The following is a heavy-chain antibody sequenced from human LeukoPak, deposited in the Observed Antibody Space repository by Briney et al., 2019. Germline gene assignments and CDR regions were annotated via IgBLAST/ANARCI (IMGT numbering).Heavy chain of an antibody. CDR2: INHSRST. J-gene: IGHJ4*02. CDR3: ARARYHTEMTYFRTVYYFDY. CDR1: GGSFSPYY. Sequence: SETLSLTCAVYGGSFSPYYWSLIRQSPDKGLEWIGEINHSRSTNYNPSLKSRVTISVDTSKNQFSLKLSSVTAADTAVYYCARARYHTEMTYFRTVYYFDYWGQGTLVTVSP. V-gene: IGHV4-34*01. D-gene: IGHD2-8*01.